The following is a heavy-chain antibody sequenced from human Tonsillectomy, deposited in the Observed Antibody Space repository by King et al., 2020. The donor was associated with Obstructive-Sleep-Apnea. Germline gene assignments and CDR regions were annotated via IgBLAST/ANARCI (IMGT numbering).Heavy chain of an antibody. CDR1: GGSISSDNW. Sequence: QMQLQESGPGLVKPSGTLSLTCAVSGGSISSDNWWSWVRQPPGKSREWSGEIYHSGGTNYNPSPKSRVTLSLDQSKNQFSLRLSSVTAADTAVYYCAREVGATTGRDAFNIWGQGTTVTVSS. CDR3: AREVGATTGRDAFNI. D-gene: IGHD1-26*01. V-gene: IGHV4-4*02. CDR2: IYHSGGT. J-gene: IGHJ3*02.